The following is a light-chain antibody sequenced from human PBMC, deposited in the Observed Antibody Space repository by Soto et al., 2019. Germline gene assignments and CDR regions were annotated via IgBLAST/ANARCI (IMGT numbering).Light chain of an antibody. CDR3: QQYGSSPRT. CDR2: GAS. Sequence: DNVLTQSPDTLSLSPGERATLSCRASQSVSSYLAWYQQKPGQAPRLLIYGASSRATGIPDRFSGSGSGTDFTLTISRLEPEDFAVYYCQQYGSSPRTFGQGTRLEIK. CDR1: QSVSSY. J-gene: IGKJ5*01. V-gene: IGKV3-20*01.